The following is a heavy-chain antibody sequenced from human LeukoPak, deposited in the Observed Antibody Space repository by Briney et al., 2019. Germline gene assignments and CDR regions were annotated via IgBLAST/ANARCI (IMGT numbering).Heavy chain of an antibody. CDR3: ARDLRVTMIEGAFDI. D-gene: IGHD3-22*01. Sequence: GSSVKVSCKASGGTFSSYAISWVRQAPGQGLEWMGRIIPILGIANYAQKFQGRATITADKSTSTAYMELSSLRSEDTAVYYCARDLRVTMIEGAFDIWGQGTMVTVSS. V-gene: IGHV1-69*04. CDR1: GGTFSSYA. J-gene: IGHJ3*02. CDR2: IIPILGIA.